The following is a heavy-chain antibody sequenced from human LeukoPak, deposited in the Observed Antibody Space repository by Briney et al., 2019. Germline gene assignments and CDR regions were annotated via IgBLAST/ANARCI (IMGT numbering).Heavy chain of an antibody. V-gene: IGHV3-23*01. CDR2: ISGSGGRT. J-gene: IGHJ4*02. CDR1: GFTFNSYA. Sequence: GGSLRLSCAASGFTFNSYAMSWVRQPPGKGLEWVSSISGSGGRTYYADSVKRRFTISRDNSKNTLYLQMNSLRTEDTAVYYCASSTAIGYWGQGTLVTVSS. CDR3: ASSTAIGY.